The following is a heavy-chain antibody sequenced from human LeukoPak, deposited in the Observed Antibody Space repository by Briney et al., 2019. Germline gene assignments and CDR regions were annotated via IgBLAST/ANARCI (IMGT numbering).Heavy chain of an antibody. CDR3: AKNSNSKPDN. J-gene: IGHJ4*02. CDR1: GFTFSTYA. D-gene: IGHD4-23*01. V-gene: IGHV3-23*01. CDR2: ISGSGGST. Sequence: GGSLRLSCAASGFTFSTYAMSWVRQAPGKGLEWVSTISGSGGSTYYADSVKGRFTISRDNSKNTLYLQMNSLRADDAAVYYCAKNSNSKPDNWGQGTLVTVSS.